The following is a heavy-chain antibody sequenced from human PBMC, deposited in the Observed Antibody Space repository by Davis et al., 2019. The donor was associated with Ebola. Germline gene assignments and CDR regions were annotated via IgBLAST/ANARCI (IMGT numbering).Heavy chain of an antibody. V-gene: IGHV1-2*02. D-gene: IGHD2-2*01. CDR2: INPKSGAT. CDR3: ARGPAANAPLDY. J-gene: IGHJ4*02. CDR1: GYTFIYYY. Sequence: ASVKVSCKAFGYTFIYYYINWVRQTPGQGLEWMGRINPKSGATTYAQRFQGRVPMTRDTSSGTAYMDLGSLKSDDTAVYYCARGPAANAPLDYWGQGTLVTVAS.